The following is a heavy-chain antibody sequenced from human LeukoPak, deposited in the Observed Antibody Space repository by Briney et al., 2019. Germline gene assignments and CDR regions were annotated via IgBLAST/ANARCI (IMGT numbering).Heavy chain of an antibody. D-gene: IGHD3-22*01. CDR1: GGSFSGYY. CDR2: INHSGST. CDR3: ARSLYYYDSSGYYFTYYYYGMDV. Sequence: PSETLSLTCAVYGGSFSGYYWSWIRQPPGKGLEWIGEINHSGSTNYNPSLKSRVTISVDTSKNQFSLKLSSVTAADTAVYYCARSLYYYDSSGYYFTYYYYGMDVWGQGTTVTVSS. V-gene: IGHV4-34*01. J-gene: IGHJ6*02.